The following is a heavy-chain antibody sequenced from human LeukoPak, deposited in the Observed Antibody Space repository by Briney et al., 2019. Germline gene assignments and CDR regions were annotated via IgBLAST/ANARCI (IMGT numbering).Heavy chain of an antibody. CDR2: NWHGTT. CDR1: GFTFEEYT. V-gene: IGHV3-43*01. Sequence: GGSLRLSCAASGFTFEEYTMHWVRQAPGKTLEWVSLNWHGTTYYRDSLKGRFTISRDNSKDSLYLQINTLRSEDTAFYYCVKDLSYESSGSGFEYWGQRTLVTVSS. J-gene: IGHJ4*02. D-gene: IGHD3-22*01. CDR3: VKDLSYESSGSGFEY.